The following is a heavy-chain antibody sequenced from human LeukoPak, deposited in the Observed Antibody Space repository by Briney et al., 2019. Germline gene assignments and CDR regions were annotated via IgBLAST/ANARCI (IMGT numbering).Heavy chain of an antibody. D-gene: IGHD2-2*01. J-gene: IGHJ4*02. Sequence: ASVKVSCKASGYTFTGYYMHWVRQAPGQGLEWMGWISPNSGGTNYAQKFQGRVTMTRDTSISTAYMELSRLRSDDTAVYYCARVRIVVVPAAKERFDYWGQGTLVTVSS. CDR2: ISPNSGGT. CDR3: ARVRIVVVPAAKERFDY. V-gene: IGHV1-2*02. CDR1: GYTFTGYY.